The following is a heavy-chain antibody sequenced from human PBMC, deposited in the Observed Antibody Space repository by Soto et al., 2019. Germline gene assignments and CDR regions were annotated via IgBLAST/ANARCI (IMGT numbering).Heavy chain of an antibody. CDR3: ARDRGYPDSFDI. Sequence: WTHRFSKDPGKGLVWVSHINSDGSTIVYADSVKGRFTISRDNAKNTLYLQMNSLRVEDTAVYYCARDRGYPDSFDIWGQGTMVTVSS. CDR1: W. D-gene: IGHD3-10*01. CDR2: INSDGSTI. V-gene: IGHV3-74*01. J-gene: IGHJ3*02.